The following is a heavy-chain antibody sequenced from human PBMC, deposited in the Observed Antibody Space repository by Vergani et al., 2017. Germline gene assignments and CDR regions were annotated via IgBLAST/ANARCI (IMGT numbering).Heavy chain of an antibody. V-gene: IGHV3-49*03. D-gene: IGHD1-26*01. J-gene: IGHJ3*01. CDR2: IRSKAYGGTT. CDR3: ARGGVVGSTGRTFEF. Sequence: EVQLVESGGGLVQPGRSLRLSCTASGFTFCDYAMSWFRQAPGKGLEWVGFIRSKAYGGTTEYAASVKGRFTISRDDSKSIAYLQMNSLKTEDTAVYYCARGGVVGSTGRTFEFWGQGTTVTVSS. CDR1: GFTFCDYA.